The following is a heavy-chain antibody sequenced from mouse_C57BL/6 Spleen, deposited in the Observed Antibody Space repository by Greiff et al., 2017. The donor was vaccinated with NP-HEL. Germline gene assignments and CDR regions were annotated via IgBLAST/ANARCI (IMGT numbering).Heavy chain of an antibody. CDR1: GYTFTSYW. CDR3: ARTDGYWYFDV. D-gene: IGHD2-3*01. J-gene: IGHJ1*03. Sequence: QLQQPGAELVKPGASVQMSCKASGYTFTSYWITWVKQRPGQGLEWIGDIYPGSGSSNYNAKFKSKATLTVDPSAHTAYMQLSSLTSEDSAVYDCARTDGYWYFDVWGTGTTVTVSS. CDR2: IYPGSGSS. V-gene: IGHV1-55*01.